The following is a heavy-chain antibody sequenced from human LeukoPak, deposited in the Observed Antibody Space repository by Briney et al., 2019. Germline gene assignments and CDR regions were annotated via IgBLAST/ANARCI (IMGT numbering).Heavy chain of an antibody. CDR3: ARDAKQWLGPFDY. CDR2: MNPNSGNT. V-gene: IGHV1-8*01. J-gene: IGHJ4*02. Sequence: ASVKVSCKASGYTFTSYDINWVRQATGQGLEWMGWMNPNSGNTGYAQKFQGRVTMTRDTSISTAYMELSRLRSDDTAVYYCARDAKQWLGPFDYWGQGTLVTVSS. CDR1: GYTFTSYD. D-gene: IGHD6-19*01.